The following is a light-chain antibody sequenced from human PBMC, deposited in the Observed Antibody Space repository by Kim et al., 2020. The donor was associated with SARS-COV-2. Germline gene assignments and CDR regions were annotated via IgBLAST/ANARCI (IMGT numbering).Light chain of an antibody. V-gene: IGLV2-11*03. J-gene: IGLJ3*02. Sequence: PGQSVNISCTGTSSDVGGYNYVSWYQQHPAKAPKLMIYDVSTRPSGVPDRFSGSRSGNTASLTISGLLAEDEADYYCCSYAGTYTVFGGGTKVTVL. CDR2: DVS. CDR3: CSYAGTYTV. CDR1: SSDVGGYNY.